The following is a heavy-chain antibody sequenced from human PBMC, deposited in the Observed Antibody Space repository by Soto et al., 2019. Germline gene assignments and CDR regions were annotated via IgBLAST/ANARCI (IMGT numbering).Heavy chain of an antibody. D-gene: IGHD6-13*01. CDR2: IIPIFGTS. V-gene: IGHV1-69*13. CDR3: AREGATLGSWYTHRHSNFDY. CDR1: GGIFNNYA. J-gene: IGHJ4*02. Sequence: ASVKVSCKTSGGIFNNYAISWVRQAPGQGLEWMGGIIPIFGTSNYAQKFQGRVTITADESTSTAYMELSSLRSDDTAMYYCAREGATLGSWYTHRHSNFDYWGQGTLVTSPQ.